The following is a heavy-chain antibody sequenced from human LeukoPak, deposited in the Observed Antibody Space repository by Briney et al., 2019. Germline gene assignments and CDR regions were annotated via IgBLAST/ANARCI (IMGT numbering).Heavy chain of an antibody. CDR3: ARGADLPYYMDV. J-gene: IGHJ6*03. CDR1: GGTFSSYA. CDR2: IIPIFGTA. V-gene: IGHV1-69*13. Sequence: SVKVSCKASGGTFSSYAISWVRQAPGQGLEWMGGIIPIFGTANYAQKFQGRVTITADESTSTAYMELSSLRSGDTAVYYCARGADLPYYMDVWGKGTTVTVSS.